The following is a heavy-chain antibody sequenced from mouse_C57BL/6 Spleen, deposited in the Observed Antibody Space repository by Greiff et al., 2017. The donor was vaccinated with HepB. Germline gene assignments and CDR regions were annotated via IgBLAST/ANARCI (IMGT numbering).Heavy chain of an antibody. CDR3: ARHEEHYGSSPPYWYFDV. CDR2: FYPGSGSI. D-gene: IGHD1-1*01. J-gene: IGHJ1*03. V-gene: IGHV1-62-2*01. Sequence: QVQLKQSGAELVKPGASVKLSCKASGYTFTEYTIHWVKQRSGQGLEWIGWFYPGSGSIKYNEKFKDKATLTADKSSSTVYMELSRLTSEDSAVYFCARHEEHYGSSPPYWYFDVWGTGTTVTVSS. CDR1: GYTFTEYT.